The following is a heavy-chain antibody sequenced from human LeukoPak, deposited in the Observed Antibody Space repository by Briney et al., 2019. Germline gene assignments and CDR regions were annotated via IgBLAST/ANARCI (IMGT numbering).Heavy chain of an antibody. CDR3: ARVIVVPAAINGYYYYGMDV. CDR1: GYTFTGYY. D-gene: IGHD2-2*01. Sequence: GASVKVSCKASGYTFTGYYMHWVRQAPGQGLEWMGWINPNSGGTNYAQKFQGRVTMTRDTSISTAYMELSRLRSDDTAVYYCARVIVVPAAINGYYYYGMDVWGQGTTVTVSS. J-gene: IGHJ6*02. V-gene: IGHV1-2*02. CDR2: INPNSGGT.